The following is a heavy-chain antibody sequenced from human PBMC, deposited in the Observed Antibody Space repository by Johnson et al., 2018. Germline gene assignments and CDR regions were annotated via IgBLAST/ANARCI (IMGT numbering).Heavy chain of an antibody. D-gene: IGHD6-19*01. CDR2: ISPAATKN. Sequence: QVQLVHSGGGVVQPGRSLRLSCAASGFTFSTYGMAWVRQAPGKGLEWVALISPAATKNYYAHSVQGRFTISRNNSKNTLYMQMNSLRPEDMAVYYCARHDLDGSAGYNYVEFWGQGTLVTVSS. CDR3: ARHDLDGSAGYNYVEF. J-gene: IGHJ4*02. V-gene: IGHV3-30*03. CDR1: GFTFSTYG.